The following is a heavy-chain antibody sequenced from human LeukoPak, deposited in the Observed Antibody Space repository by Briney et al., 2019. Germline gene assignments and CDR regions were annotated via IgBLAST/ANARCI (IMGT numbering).Heavy chain of an antibody. CDR3: ARSRDTAMVTPWFFAFDY. J-gene: IGHJ4*02. D-gene: IGHD5-18*01. Sequence: SVKVSCKASGGTFSSYAISWVRQAPGQGLEWMGGIIPIFGTANYAQKFQGRVTITADESTSTAYMELSSLRSEDTAVYYCARSRDTAMVTPWFFAFDYWGQGTLVTVSS. CDR2: IIPIFGTA. V-gene: IGHV1-69*13. CDR1: GGTFSSYA.